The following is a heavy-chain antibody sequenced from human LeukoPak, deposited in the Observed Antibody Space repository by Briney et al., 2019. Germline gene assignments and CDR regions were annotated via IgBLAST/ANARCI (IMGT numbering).Heavy chain of an antibody. CDR1: GGSLSSYY. V-gene: IGHV4-59*01. CDR2: IYYSGST. Sequence: PSETLSLTCTVSGGSLSSYYWSWIRQPPGKGLEWIGYIYYSGSTNYNPSLKSRVTISVDTSKNQFSLKLSSVTAADTAVYYCARNVLLWFGELIDWGQGTLVTVSS. J-gene: IGHJ4*02. CDR3: ARNVLLWFGELID. D-gene: IGHD3-10*01.